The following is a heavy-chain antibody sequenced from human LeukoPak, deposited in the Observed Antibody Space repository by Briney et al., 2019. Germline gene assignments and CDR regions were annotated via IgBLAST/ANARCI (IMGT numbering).Heavy chain of an antibody. Sequence: PSETLSLTCAVYGGSFSGYYWSWIRQPPGKGLEWIGEINHSGSTNYNPSLKSRVTISVDKSKNQFSLKLSSVTAADTAVYYCARVLVGATNWFDPWGQGTLVTVSS. V-gene: IGHV4-34*01. J-gene: IGHJ5*02. CDR2: INHSGST. D-gene: IGHD1-26*01. CDR3: ARVLVGATNWFDP. CDR1: GGSFSGYY.